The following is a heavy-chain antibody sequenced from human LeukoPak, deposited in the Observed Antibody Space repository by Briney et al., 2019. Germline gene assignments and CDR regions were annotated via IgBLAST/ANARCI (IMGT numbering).Heavy chain of an antibody. CDR2: MNPNSGNT. Sequence: ASVKVSCKASGYTFTSYDINWVRQATGQGLEWMGWMNPNSGNTGYAQKFQGRVTMTRNTSISTAYMELSSLRSEDTAVYYCVGLWFGESLYYGMDVWGQGTTVTVSS. CDR3: VGLWFGESLYYGMDV. V-gene: IGHV1-8*01. D-gene: IGHD3-10*01. J-gene: IGHJ6*02. CDR1: GYTFTSYD.